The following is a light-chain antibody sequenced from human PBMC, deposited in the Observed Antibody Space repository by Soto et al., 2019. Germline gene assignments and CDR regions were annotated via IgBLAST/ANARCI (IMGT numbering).Light chain of an antibody. CDR2: GAS. CDR3: QVRDKWPPIT. V-gene: IGKV3-11*01. CDR1: QSVSSY. Sequence: EIVMTQSPATLSLSPGERATLSCRASQSVSSYLAWYQQKGGQAPRLLIYGASNRATGIPARFSGSGSGTDFTLTISNLEPEDFAVYYCQVRDKWPPITFGQGTRLEIK. J-gene: IGKJ5*01.